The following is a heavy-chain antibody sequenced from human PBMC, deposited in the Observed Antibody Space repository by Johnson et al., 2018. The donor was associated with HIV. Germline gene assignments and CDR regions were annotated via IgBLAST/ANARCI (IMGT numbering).Heavy chain of an antibody. CDR3: ARGKGWLDAFDM. J-gene: IGHJ3*02. D-gene: IGHD3-22*01. CDR1: GFTFSIYD. V-gene: IGHV3-13*01. Sequence: VLLLESGGGLVQPGGSLRLSCAASGFTFSIYDMHWVRQTTGKGLEWVSAIGVTSDTYYPGSVKGRFTISRDNAKKSLYLQMNSLRAGDTAVYYCARGKGWLDAFDMWGQGTMVTVSS. CDR2: IGVTSDT.